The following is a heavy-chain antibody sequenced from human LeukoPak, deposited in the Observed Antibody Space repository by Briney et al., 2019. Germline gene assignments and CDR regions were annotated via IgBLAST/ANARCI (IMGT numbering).Heavy chain of an antibody. CDR1: GFTFSSYA. J-gene: IGHJ4*02. CDR2: ISGSGGST. V-gene: IGHV3-23*01. Sequence: PGGSLRLSCAASGFTFSSYAMSWVRQAPGKRLEWVSAISGSGGSTYYADSVKGRFTISRDNSKNTLYLQMNSLRAEDTAVYYCAKAVVVVVAARNYFDYWGQGTLVTVSS. D-gene: IGHD2-15*01. CDR3: AKAVVVVVAARNYFDY.